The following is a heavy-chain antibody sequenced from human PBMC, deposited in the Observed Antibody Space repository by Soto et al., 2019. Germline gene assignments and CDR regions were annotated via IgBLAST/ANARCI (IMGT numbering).Heavy chain of an antibody. CDR1: GFTFSSFD. Sequence: GGSLRLSCAASGFTFSSFDFHWVRQTTGKGLAWVSAIGKAGDTHYPDSVKGRFTNSRDNAKNSLYPQMSSLRAGDTAVYYCARDGSGWGLDDWGQGTMVTVSS. D-gene: IGHD6-19*01. CDR3: ARDGSGWGLDD. CDR2: IGKAGDT. V-gene: IGHV3-13*01. J-gene: IGHJ6*02.